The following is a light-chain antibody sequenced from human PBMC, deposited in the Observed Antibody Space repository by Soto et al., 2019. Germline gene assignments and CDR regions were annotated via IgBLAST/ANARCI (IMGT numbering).Light chain of an antibody. CDR3: QQSYGSPPWT. CDR2: AAS. V-gene: IGKV1-39*01. Sequence: DIQMTQSPSSLSASVGDRVTITCRASQSVSSSLNWYQQKPGKAPKLLISAASSLHSGVPSRFSGSGSGTDFTLTISSLQPEDFATYYCQQSYGSPPWTFGQGTKV. J-gene: IGKJ1*01. CDR1: QSVSSS.